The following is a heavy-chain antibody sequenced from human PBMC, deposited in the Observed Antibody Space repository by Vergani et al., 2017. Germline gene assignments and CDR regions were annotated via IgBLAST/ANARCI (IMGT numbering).Heavy chain of an antibody. J-gene: IGHJ5*02. CDR3: ARGSGSSGVSWFDP. V-gene: IGHV4-34*01. CDR1: GGSFSGSY. D-gene: IGHD6-25*01. Sequence: QVQLQEWGAGLLKPSETLSLTCAVYGGSFSGSYWSWIRQPPGKGLEWIGEINHSGRTNYNLSLKSRITISADTSKNQFSLKLSSVTAADTAIYYCARGSGSSGVSWFDPWVQGTLVTVSS. CDR2: INHSGRT.